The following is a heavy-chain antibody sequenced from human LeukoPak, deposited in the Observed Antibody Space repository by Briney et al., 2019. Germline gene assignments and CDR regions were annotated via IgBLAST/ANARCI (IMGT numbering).Heavy chain of an antibody. CDR3: ARVGRSRGSLPNSYYYMDV. V-gene: IGHV1-69*05. D-gene: IGHD1-26*01. J-gene: IGHJ6*03. CDR1: GDIFNSYS. CDR2: IIPIFGSA. Sequence: APVKVSCKASGDIFNSYSISWGRQAPGQGLGWMGGIIPIFGSANYAQKFQGRVTITTDQSTSTAYMELSSLSSEDTAVYYCARVGRSRGSLPNSYYYMDVWGKGTTVTVSS.